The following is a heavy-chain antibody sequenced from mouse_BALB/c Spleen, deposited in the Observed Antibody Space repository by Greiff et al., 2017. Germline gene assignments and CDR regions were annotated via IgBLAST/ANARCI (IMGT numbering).Heavy chain of an antibody. Sequence: VQRVESGPGLVAPSQSLSITCTVSGFSLTSYGVHWVRQPPGKGLEWLGVIWAGGSTNYNSALMSRLSISKDNSKSQVFLKMNSLQTDDTAMYYCARGGYGNPWAMDYWGQGTSVTVSS. V-gene: IGHV2-9*02. D-gene: IGHD2-1*01. CDR1: GFSLTSYG. J-gene: IGHJ4*01. CDR3: ARGGYGNPWAMDY. CDR2: IWAGGST.